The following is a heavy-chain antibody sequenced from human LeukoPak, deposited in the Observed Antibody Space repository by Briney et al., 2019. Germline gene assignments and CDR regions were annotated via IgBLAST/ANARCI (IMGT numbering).Heavy chain of an antibody. V-gene: IGHV1-69*04. D-gene: IGHD3-3*01. J-gene: IGHJ6*02. Sequence: GASVKLSCKASGDIFSNYGISWVRQAPGQGLEWMARIIPILNIINYAQKFQGRLTISADKPTSTAYMELSSLTSEDTAVYYCARDPDDLLSGGSYYDNGMDVWGQGTTVTVSS. CDR1: GDIFSNYG. CDR2: IIPILNII. CDR3: ARDPDDLLSGGSYYDNGMDV.